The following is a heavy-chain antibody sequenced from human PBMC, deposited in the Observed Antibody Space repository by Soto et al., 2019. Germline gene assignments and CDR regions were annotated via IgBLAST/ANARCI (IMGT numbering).Heavy chain of an antibody. V-gene: IGHV3-7*03. Sequence: EVQLVESGGGLVQPGGSLRLSCAASGFTFSSNWMSWVRQAPGKGLEWVANIKQDGSEKYYVDSVKGRFTISRDNAKNSLYLQMNILRAKDTAVYYCARGPNWVAAASIDYWGQGTLVTVSS. CDR3: ARGPNWVAAASIDY. CDR2: IKQDGSEK. J-gene: IGHJ4*02. CDR1: GFTFSSNW. D-gene: IGHD6-13*01.